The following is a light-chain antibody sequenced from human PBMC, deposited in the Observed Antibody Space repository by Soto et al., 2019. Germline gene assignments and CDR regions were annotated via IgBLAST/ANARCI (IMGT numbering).Light chain of an antibody. Sequence: EIVMTQSPATLSVSPGERATLSCRASQNVDSSLAWYQQKPGQAPRLLIYGASTRATGIPARFSGSGSGTEFTLTISSLQSEDFAVYYCQQYNNWPPATFGQGTKLEIK. CDR1: QNVDSS. J-gene: IGKJ2*01. V-gene: IGKV3-15*01. CDR3: QQYNNWPPAT. CDR2: GAS.